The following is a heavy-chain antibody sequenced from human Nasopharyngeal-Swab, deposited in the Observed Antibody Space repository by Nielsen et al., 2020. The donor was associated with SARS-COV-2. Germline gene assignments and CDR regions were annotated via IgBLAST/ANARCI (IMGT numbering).Heavy chain of an antibody. CDR2: ISGVGHDT. CDR1: GFTFSDYY. J-gene: IGHJ4*02. Sequence: GGSLRLSCAASGFTFSDYYMSWVRQAPGKGLEWVSTISGVGHDTYYADSVKGRFTISRDNSRNLLYLQMNSLRAEDTAIYYCAKVGFCGGECYTGFDYWGQGTLVTVSS. CDR3: AKVGFCGGECYTGFDY. V-gene: IGHV3-23*01. D-gene: IGHD2-21*01.